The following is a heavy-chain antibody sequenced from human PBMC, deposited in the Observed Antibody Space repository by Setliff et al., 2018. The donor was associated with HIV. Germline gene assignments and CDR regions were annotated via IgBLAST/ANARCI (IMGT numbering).Heavy chain of an antibody. V-gene: IGHV1-69*13. CDR2: FIPFFGTT. CDR3: GGGKHYSSGSPPLYDS. CDR1: GGTFNNLA. Sequence: ASVKVPCKASGGTFNNLAISWVRQAPGQGLEGMGEFIPFFGTTNYAQKFQGRVSSTADASTNTAYMELSSLRSEDTAVFYCGGGKHYSSGSPPLYDSWGQGTLVTVSS. J-gene: IGHJ4*02. D-gene: IGHD3-10*01.